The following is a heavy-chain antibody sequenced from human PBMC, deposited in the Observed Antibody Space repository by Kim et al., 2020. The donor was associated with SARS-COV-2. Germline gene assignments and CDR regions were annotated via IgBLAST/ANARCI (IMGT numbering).Heavy chain of an antibody. CDR1: GYTFTSYA. V-gene: IGHV1-3*01. CDR3: ARGYCSSTSCPGTFDI. D-gene: IGHD2-2*01. CDR2: INAGNGNT. J-gene: IGHJ3*02. Sequence: ASVKVSCKASGYTFTSYAMHWVRQAPGQRLEWMGWINAGNGNTKYSQKFQGRVTITRDTSASTAYMELSSLRSEDTAVYYCARGYCSSTSCPGTFDIWGQGTMVTVSS.